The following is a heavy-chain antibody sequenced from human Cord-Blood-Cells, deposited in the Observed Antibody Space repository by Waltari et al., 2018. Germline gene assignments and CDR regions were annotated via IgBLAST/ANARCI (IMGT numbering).Heavy chain of an antibody. V-gene: IGHV4-59*01. D-gene: IGHD3-9*01. J-gene: IGHJ5*02. Sequence: VQLQESGPGLVKPSETLSLTCTVSGGSISSYYWSWIRQPPGKGLDGIGYSYYSGSATCNPALSSRVKISAGTRKTRFSLTLSAATAADTAVYYWARVNYDMLTGVWCDPWGQGTLVTVSS. CDR2: SYYSGSA. CDR3: ARVNYDMLTGVWCDP. CDR1: GGSISSYY.